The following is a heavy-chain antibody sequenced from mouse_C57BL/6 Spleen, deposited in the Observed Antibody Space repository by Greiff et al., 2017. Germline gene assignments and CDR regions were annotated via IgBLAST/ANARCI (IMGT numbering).Heavy chain of an antibody. J-gene: IGHJ3*01. CDR3: ARDYDGAWFAY. V-gene: IGHV1-22*01. Sequence: LVEPGASVKMSCKASGYTFTDYNMHWVKQSHGKSLEWIGYINPNNGGTSYNQKFKGKATLTVNKSSSTAYMELRSLTSEDSAVYYCARDYDGAWFAYWGQGTLVTVSA. CDR2: INPNNGGT. D-gene: IGHD2-4*01. CDR1: GYTFTDYN.